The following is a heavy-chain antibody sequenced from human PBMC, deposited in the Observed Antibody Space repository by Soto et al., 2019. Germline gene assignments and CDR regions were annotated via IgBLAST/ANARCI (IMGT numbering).Heavy chain of an antibody. J-gene: IGHJ6*02. CDR1: GGSFSGYY. Sequence: SSETLSLTCAVYGGSFSGYYWSWIRQPPGKGLEWIGEINHSGSTNYNPSLKSRVTISVDTSKNQLSLKLSSVTAADTAVYYCARAGATAHSVWSYYVMDVWGQGTPVTVS. CDR2: INHSGST. D-gene: IGHD1-26*01. CDR3: ARAGATAHSVWSYYVMDV. V-gene: IGHV4-34*01.